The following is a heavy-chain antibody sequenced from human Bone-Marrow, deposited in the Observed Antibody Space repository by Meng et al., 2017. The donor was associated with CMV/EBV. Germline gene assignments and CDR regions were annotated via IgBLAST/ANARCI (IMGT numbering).Heavy chain of an antibody. CDR3: AKDGGDYDFWSGGGDYGMDV. CDR2: ISGSGGST. D-gene: IGHD3-3*01. CDR1: GFTFSSYA. V-gene: IGHV3-23*01. Sequence: GESLKISCAASGFTFSSYAMSWVRQAPGKGLEWVSAISGSGGSTYYADSVKGRFTISRDNSKNTLYLQMNSLRAEDTAVYYCAKDGGDYDFWSGGGDYGMDVWAQGTTVTVSS. J-gene: IGHJ6*02.